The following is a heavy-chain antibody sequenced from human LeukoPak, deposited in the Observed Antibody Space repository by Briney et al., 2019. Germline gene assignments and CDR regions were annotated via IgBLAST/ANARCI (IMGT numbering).Heavy chain of an antibody. CDR1: GFSVSGYC. Sequence: PGGSLRLFCAVSGFSVSGYCMTWVRQAPGKGLEWVANKKQDGSEKNYGDSVKGRFTISRDNAENSLFLQMNSLRVEDTAVYYCAREWQGGIAAAGTRIEGDYWGQGTLVAVSS. CDR2: KKQDGSEK. V-gene: IGHV3-7*01. J-gene: IGHJ4*02. CDR3: AREWQGGIAAAGTRIEGDY. D-gene: IGHD6-13*01.